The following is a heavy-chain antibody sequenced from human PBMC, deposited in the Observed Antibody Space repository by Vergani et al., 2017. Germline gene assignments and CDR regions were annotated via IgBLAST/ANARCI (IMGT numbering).Heavy chain of an antibody. J-gene: IGHJ2*01. V-gene: IGHV4-31*03. CDR2: IYYSGST. Sequence: QVQLQESGPGLVKPSQTLSLTCTVSGGSISSGGYYWSWIRQHPGKGLEWIGYIYYSGSTYYNPSLKSRVTISVDTSKNQFSLKLSSVTAADTAVYYCARCAGENLPLGYCSGGSCSCLGYFDLWGRGTLVTVSS. CDR1: GGSISSGGYY. CDR3: ARCAGENLPLGYCSGGSCSCLGYFDL. D-gene: IGHD2-15*01.